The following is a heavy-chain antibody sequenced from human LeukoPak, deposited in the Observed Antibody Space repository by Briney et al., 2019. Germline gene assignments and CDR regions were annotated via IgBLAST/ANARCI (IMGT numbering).Heavy chain of an antibody. CDR2: ISYDGSNK. Sequence: GGSLRLSCAASGFTFSSYGMHWVRQAPGKGLEWVAVISYDGSNKYYADSVKGRFTISRDNSKNTLYLQMNSLRAEDTAAYYCAKITHDYDDYWGQGTLVTVSS. CDR1: GFTFSSYG. V-gene: IGHV3-30*18. D-gene: IGHD4-17*01. J-gene: IGHJ4*02. CDR3: AKITHDYDDY.